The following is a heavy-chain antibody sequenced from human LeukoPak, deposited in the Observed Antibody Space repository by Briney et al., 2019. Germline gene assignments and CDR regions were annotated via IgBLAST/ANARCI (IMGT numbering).Heavy chain of an antibody. J-gene: IGHJ4*02. V-gene: IGHV1-18*01. Sequence: ASVKVSCKASGYTFTSYGISWVRQAPGQGLEWMGWISAYNGNTNYAQKFQGRVTITADKSTSTAYMELSSLRSEDTAVYYCARDRVRGYSGYDDGGFDYWGQGTLVTVSS. D-gene: IGHD5-12*01. CDR1: GYTFTSYG. CDR2: ISAYNGNT. CDR3: ARDRVRGYSGYDDGGFDY.